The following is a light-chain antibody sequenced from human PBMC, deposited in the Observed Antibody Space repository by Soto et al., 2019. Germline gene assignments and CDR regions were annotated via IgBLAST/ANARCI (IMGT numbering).Light chain of an antibody. J-gene: IGLJ2*01. CDR1: SSDLSFYNF. CDR2: EVS. Sequence: QSALTQPASVSGSPGQSITISCAGTSSDLSFYNFVSWYQLNPGKAPKLMIYEVSNRPSGVSNRFSGSKSGNTASLTISGLQAEDEAHYYCSSYRSSNTPVVFGGGTKVTVL. CDR3: SSYRSSNTPVV. V-gene: IGLV2-14*01.